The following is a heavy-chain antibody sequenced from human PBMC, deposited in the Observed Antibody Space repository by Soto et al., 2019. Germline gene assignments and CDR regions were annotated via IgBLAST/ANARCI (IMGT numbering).Heavy chain of an antibody. J-gene: IGHJ4*02. D-gene: IGHD1-1*01. CDR3: AQLELNGLDN. V-gene: IGHV5-51*01. CDR1: GYTFAPHW. CDR2: IYHGSSYT. Sequence: GESLKITCKGSGYTFAPHWNAWLRHMPGKALEVMGIIYHGSSYTTYRPSFQAQPTISATKSFSPAYVQRSSLKASATDIYFCAQLELNGLDNSGQGTQVTVYS.